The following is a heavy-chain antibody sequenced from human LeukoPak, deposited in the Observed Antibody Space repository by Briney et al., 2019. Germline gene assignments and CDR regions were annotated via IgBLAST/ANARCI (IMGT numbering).Heavy chain of an antibody. Sequence: GGSLRLSCAASGFTFSRYEMNWVRQAPGKGLEWVSYISSSGSTIYYADSVKGRFTISRDNAKNSLYLQMNSLRAEDTAVYYCARDSFSWGRDFDYWGQGTLVTVSS. D-gene: IGHD7-27*01. V-gene: IGHV3-48*03. CDR3: ARDSFSWGRDFDY. CDR1: GFTFSRYE. CDR2: ISSSGSTI. J-gene: IGHJ4*02.